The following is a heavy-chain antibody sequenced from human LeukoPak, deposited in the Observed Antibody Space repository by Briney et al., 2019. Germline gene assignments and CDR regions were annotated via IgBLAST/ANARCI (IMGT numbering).Heavy chain of an antibody. CDR3: ARAQAAAGYYYYGMDV. CDR1: GYTFTSYG. Sequence: ASVKVSCKASGYTFTSYGISWVRQPPGQGLEWMGWISAYNGNTNYAQKLQGRVTMTTDTSTSTAYMELRSLRSDDTAVYYCARAQAAAGYYYYGMDVWGQGTTVTVSS. V-gene: IGHV1-18*01. CDR2: ISAYNGNT. D-gene: IGHD6-13*01. J-gene: IGHJ6*02.